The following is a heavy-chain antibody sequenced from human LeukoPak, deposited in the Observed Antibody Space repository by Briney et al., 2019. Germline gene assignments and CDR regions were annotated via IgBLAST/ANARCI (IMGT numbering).Heavy chain of an antibody. CDR2: ISSGSGTI. V-gene: IGHV3-48*02. D-gene: IGHD6-19*01. CDR1: GFTFSSYS. J-gene: IGHJ5*02. Sequence: SGGSLRLSGVASGFTFSSYSMNWVRQAPGKGLEWVSYISSGSGTIYYADSVKGRFTISRDNAKNSLYLQMNSLRDEDTAVYYCAREPGYSSRWYALDPWGQGTLVTVSS. CDR3: AREPGYSSRWYALDP.